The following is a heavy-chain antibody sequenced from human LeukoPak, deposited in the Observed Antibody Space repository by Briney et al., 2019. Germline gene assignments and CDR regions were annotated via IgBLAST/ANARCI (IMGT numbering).Heavy chain of an antibody. D-gene: IGHD5-18*01. V-gene: IGHV1-69*13. CDR1: GGTFSSYA. J-gene: IGHJ5*02. Sequence: SVKVSCKASGGTFSSYAISWVRQAPGQGLEWMGGIIPIFGTANYAQKFQGRVTITADESTSTAYMELSSLRSEDTAVYYCARDRMDTAMVEGGNRFDPWGQGTLVTVSS. CDR3: ARDRMDTAMVEGGNRFDP. CDR2: IIPIFGTA.